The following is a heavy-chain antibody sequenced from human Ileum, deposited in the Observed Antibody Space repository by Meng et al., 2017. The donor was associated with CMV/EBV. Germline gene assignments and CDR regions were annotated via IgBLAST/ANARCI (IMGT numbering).Heavy chain of an antibody. CDR1: GFSFCSYG. CDR3: AKDVSGEGL. D-gene: IGHD1-26*01. J-gene: IGHJ4*02. Sequence: LWGSGCGVIQPRRSLGLSCASSGFSFCSYGMYWARQAPGKVLEWVAFIRSDGRITYYVDSVKGRFSIYRDNSRNTLYLEMNSLRHEDTAVYFCAKDVSGEGLWGQRTLVTVSS. CDR2: IRSDGRIT. V-gene: IGHV3-30*02.